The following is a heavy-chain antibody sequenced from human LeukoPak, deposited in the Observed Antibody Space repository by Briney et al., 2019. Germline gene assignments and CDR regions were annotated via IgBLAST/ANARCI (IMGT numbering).Heavy chain of an antibody. Sequence: SLRLSCAASGFTFDDYAMHWVRQAPGKGLEWVSGISWNSGSIGYADSVKGRFTISRDNAKNSLYLQMNSLRAEDTALYYCAKDARGVYGSGSYHAFDIWGQGTMVTVSS. CDR3: AKDARGVYGSGSYHAFDI. CDR1: GFTFDDYA. D-gene: IGHD3-10*01. CDR2: ISWNSGSI. V-gene: IGHV3-9*01. J-gene: IGHJ3*02.